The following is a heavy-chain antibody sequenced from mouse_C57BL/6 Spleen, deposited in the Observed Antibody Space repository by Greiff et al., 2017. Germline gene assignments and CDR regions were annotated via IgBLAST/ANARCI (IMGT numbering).Heavy chain of an antibody. CDR3: ARSLEWGDYYAKDY. D-gene: IGHD1-3*01. Sequence: QVQLQQSGAELARPGASVKLSCKASGYTFTSYGISWVKQRTGQGLEWIGEIYPRSGNTYYNEKFKGKATLTADKSSSTAYMELRSLTSEDSAVYFCARSLEWGDYYAKDYGGQGTSVTVSS. V-gene: IGHV1-81*01. J-gene: IGHJ4*01. CDR1: GYTFTSYG. CDR2: IYPRSGNT.